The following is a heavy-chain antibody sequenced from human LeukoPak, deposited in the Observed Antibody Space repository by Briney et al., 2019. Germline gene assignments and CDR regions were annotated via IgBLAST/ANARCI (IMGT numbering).Heavy chain of an antibody. CDR1: GGSIRSYY. CDR3: ARDSGTTGEVKFDP. J-gene: IGHJ5*02. CDR2: IYVTGST. D-gene: IGHD1-7*01. V-gene: IGHV4-4*07. Sequence: PSETLSLTCTVSGGSIRSYYWSWIRQPAGKALEWIGRIYVTGSTTYNPSLESRVTMSLDTSKNHFSLKLRSVTAADTAVYYCARDSGTTGEVKFDPWGQGTLVTVSS.